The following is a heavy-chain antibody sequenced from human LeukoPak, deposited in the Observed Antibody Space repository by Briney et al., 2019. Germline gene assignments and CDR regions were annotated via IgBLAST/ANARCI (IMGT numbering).Heavy chain of an antibody. J-gene: IGHJ5*02. CDR2: INPNSGGT. Sequence: ASVKVSCKASGYTFTGYYMHWVRQAPGQGLEWMGWINPNSGGTNYAQKFQGRVTMTRDTSISTAYMELSRLRSDDTAVYYCARDWGPSIVVAGMIWFDPWGQGTLVTVSS. CDR1: GYTFTGYY. V-gene: IGHV1-2*02. D-gene: IGHD6-19*01. CDR3: ARDWGPSIVVAGMIWFDP.